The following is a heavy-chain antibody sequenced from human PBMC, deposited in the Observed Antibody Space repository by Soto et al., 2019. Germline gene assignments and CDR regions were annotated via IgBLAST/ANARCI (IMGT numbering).Heavy chain of an antibody. V-gene: IGHV1-18*01. D-gene: IGHD4-17*01. J-gene: IGHJ6*03. CDR1: GYTFTSYG. CDR3: ARVHGDYVTGYYMDV. Sequence: EASVKVSCKASGYTFTSYGISWVRQDPGQGLEWVGWISAYNGNTNYAQKLQGRVTMTTDTSTSTAYMELRSLRSDDTAVYYCARVHGDYVTGYYMDVWGKGTTVTVSS. CDR2: ISAYNGNT.